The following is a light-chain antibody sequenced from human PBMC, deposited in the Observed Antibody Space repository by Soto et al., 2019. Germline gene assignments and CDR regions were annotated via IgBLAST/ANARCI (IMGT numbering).Light chain of an antibody. Sequence: QSGLTHPPSSSGSPGQSIAISCTVTSSDVGGYNYVSWYQQHPGKVPKLMIYEVNKRPSGVPDRFSGSKSGNTASLTVSGLQAEDEADYYCSSYAGSSNVFGTGTKVTVL. CDR3: SSYAGSSNV. CDR1: SSDVGGYNY. J-gene: IGLJ1*01. V-gene: IGLV2-8*01. CDR2: EVN.